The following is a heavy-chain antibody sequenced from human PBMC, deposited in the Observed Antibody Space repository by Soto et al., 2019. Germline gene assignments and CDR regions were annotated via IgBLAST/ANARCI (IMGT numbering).Heavy chain of an antibody. CDR3: VRGGIAGNWFDP. J-gene: IGHJ5*02. Sequence: QVQLQESGPGLVKPSQTLSLTCSVSGGSITSGGFYWRWIRQHPGKGLEWIAYIFHSGSTDYNPSLKRRVIISADTSKNQFSLKLTSVTAADTAVYYCVRGGIAGNWFDPWGQGTLVTVSS. CDR1: GGSITSGGFY. V-gene: IGHV4-31*03. CDR2: IFHSGST. D-gene: IGHD6-13*01.